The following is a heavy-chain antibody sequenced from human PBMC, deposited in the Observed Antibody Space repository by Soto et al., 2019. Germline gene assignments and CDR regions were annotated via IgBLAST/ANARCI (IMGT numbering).Heavy chain of an antibody. CDR1: GGTFSSYA. V-gene: IGHV1-69*06. CDR3: ARDQITVTGPLDY. Sequence: SVKVSCKASGGTFSSYATTWVRQAPGQGLDWMGGIIPIFGTANYAQKFQGRVTITADKSTSTAYMELSSLRSEDTAVYYCARDQITVTGPLDYWGQGTLVTVSS. D-gene: IGHD6-19*01. J-gene: IGHJ4*02. CDR2: IIPIFGTA.